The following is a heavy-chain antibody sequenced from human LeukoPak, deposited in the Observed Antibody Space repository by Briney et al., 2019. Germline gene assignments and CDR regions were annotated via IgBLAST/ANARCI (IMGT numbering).Heavy chain of an antibody. CDR1: GFTVSTSY. J-gene: IGHJ4*02. Sequence: GGSLRLSCAASGFTVSTSYMSWVRQAPGKGLEWVAVISYDGSNKYYADSVKGRFTISRDNSKNTLYLQMNSLRAEDTAVYYCAKESPYGDPPPFDYWGQGTLVTVSS. D-gene: IGHD4-17*01. CDR3: AKESPYGDPPPFDY. V-gene: IGHV3-30*18. CDR2: ISYDGSNK.